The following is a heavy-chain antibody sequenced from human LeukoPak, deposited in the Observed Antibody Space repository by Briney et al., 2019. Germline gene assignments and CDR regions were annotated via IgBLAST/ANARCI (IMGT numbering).Heavy chain of an antibody. J-gene: IGHJ4*02. Sequence: SVKVSCKASAGTFSSYAISWVRQASGQGLEWMGGIIPIFGTANYAQKFQGRVTITTDESTSTAYMELSSLRSEDTAVYYCSREYSSGCWDYWGQGTLVTVSS. CDR2: IIPIFGTA. V-gene: IGHV1-69*05. D-gene: IGHD6-19*01. CDR1: AGTFSSYA. CDR3: SREYSSGCWDY.